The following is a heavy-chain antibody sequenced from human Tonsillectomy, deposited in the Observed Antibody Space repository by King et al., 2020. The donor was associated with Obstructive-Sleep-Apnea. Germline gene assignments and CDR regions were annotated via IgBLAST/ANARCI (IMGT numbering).Heavy chain of an antibody. CDR2: IYWNDDK. CDR3: AHDPTPLTTTDY. CDR1: GFSLSTRGVG. D-gene: IGHD1-1*01. V-gene: IGHV2-5*01. J-gene: IGHJ4*02. Sequence: TLKESGPTLVKPTQTLTLTCTFSGFSLSTRGVGVVWIRQPPGKALECLAIIYWNDDKRYSPSLKSRLTITTDTSKNQVVVTMTNMDPVDTDTYYCAHDPTPLTTTDYWGQGTLVTVSS.